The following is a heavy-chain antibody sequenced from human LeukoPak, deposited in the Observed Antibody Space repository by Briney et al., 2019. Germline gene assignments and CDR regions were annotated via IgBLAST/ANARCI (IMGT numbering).Heavy chain of an antibody. V-gene: IGHV3-23*01. J-gene: IGHJ4*02. CDR1: GISLSNYA. CDR2: ISGSGGST. Sequence: PGGSLRLSCVVSGISLSNYAMSWVRQAPGKGLEWVSAISGSGGSTYYADSVKGRFTISRDNSKNTLYLQMNSLRAEDTAVYYCAKDRGSWSTYPFDYWGQGTLVTVSS. D-gene: IGHD3-16*01. CDR3: AKDRGSWSTYPFDY.